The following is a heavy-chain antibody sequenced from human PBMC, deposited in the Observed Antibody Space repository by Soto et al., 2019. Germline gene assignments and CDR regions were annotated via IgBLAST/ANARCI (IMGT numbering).Heavy chain of an antibody. Sequence: EVQVVESGGGLVQPGGSLRLSCAGSGFTISDHYMDWVRQAPGKGLEWVGRSRNKSKKYTTEYAASVKGRFTISRDDSKNSLYLQMNSLYTEDTALYYCARISAAVSNAFDVWGQGTMVTVSS. CDR3: ARISAAVSNAFDV. V-gene: IGHV3-72*01. J-gene: IGHJ3*01. CDR2: SRNKSKKYTT. D-gene: IGHD6-13*01. CDR1: GFTISDHY.